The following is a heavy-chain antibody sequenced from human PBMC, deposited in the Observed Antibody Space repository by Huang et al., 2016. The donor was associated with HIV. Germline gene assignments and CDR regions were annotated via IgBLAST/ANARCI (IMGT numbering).Heavy chain of an antibody. J-gene: IGHJ5*02. D-gene: IGHD7-27*01. V-gene: IGHV4-59*01. CDR2: MYYSGSP. CDR1: GGSLSSYY. Sequence: QVQLQESGPGLVKPSETLSLTCTVSGGSLSSYYWSWIRQPPGKGLEWIGYMYYSGSPNYTPSLKSRVTISVDTSKNQFSLKLSSVTAADTAVYYCARSHSIHWGFNWFDPWGQGTLVTVSS. CDR3: ARSHSIHWGFNWFDP.